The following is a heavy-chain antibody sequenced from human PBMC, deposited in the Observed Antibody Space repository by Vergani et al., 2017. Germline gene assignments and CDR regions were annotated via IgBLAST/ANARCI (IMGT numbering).Heavy chain of an antibody. CDR2: IIPILGIA. D-gene: IGHD3-3*01. V-gene: IGHV1-69*08. Sequence: QVQLVQSGAEVKKPGSSVKVFCKASGGTFSSYTISWVRQAPGQGLEWMGRIIPILGIANYAQKFQGRVTITADKSTSTAYMELRSLRSDDTAVYYCARERGGLEWFHYGMDVWGQGTTVTVSS. J-gene: IGHJ6*02. CDR1: GGTFSSYT. CDR3: ARERGGLEWFHYGMDV.